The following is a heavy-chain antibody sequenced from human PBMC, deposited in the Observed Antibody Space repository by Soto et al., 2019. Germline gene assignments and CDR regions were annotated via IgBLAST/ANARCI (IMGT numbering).Heavy chain of an antibody. Sequence: ESLKISCKGSGYSFTSYWIGWVRQMPGKGLEWMGIIYPGDSDTRYSPSFQGKVTISADKSISTAYLQWSSLKASDTAMYYCASLHCSSTSCYAWDNWFDPWGQGTLVTVSS. CDR1: GYSFTSYW. CDR3: ASLHCSSTSCYAWDNWFDP. D-gene: IGHD2-2*01. CDR2: IYPGDSDT. J-gene: IGHJ5*02. V-gene: IGHV5-51*01.